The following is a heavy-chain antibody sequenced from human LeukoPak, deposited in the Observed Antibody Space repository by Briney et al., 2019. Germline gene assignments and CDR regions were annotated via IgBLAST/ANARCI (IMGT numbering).Heavy chain of an antibody. CDR2: IWYDGSDK. CDR3: AKDYGGENLDY. CDR1: GFTFNNYA. V-gene: IGHV3-33*03. J-gene: IGHJ4*02. Sequence: GGSLRLSCAASGFTFNNYAMHWVRQAPGKGLEWVAVIWYDGSDKYYSDSVKGRFTISRDNAKNSLYLQMNSLRLEDTAVYYCAKDYGGENLDYWGQGTLVTVSS. D-gene: IGHD4-23*01.